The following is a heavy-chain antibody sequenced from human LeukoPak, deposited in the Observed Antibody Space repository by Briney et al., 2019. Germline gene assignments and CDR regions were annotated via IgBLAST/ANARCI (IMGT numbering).Heavy chain of an antibody. Sequence: PGGSLRLSCAASGFTFSTSAMSWVRQAPGKGLEWVSVISRRDDYTYYADSVKGRFTISRDNSKNTLYLQMNTLRAEDTAVYYCANDYRSGSFHDFWGQGTLVTVSS. CDR2: ISRRDDYT. D-gene: IGHD3-10*01. CDR1: GFTFSTSA. J-gene: IGHJ4*02. CDR3: ANDYRSGSFHDF. V-gene: IGHV3-23*01.